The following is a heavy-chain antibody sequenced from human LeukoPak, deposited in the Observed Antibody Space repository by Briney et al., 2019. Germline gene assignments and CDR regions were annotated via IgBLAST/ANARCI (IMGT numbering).Heavy chain of an antibody. J-gene: IGHJ4*02. CDR1: GGSISSSSYY. CDR2: IYYSGST. CDR3: ASEGEWLESDY. Sequence: PSETLSLTCTVSGGSISSSSYYWGWIRQPPGKGLEWIGSIYYSGSTYYNPPLKSRVTISVDTSKNQFSLKLSSVTAADTAVYYCASEGEWLESDYWGQGTLVTVSS. V-gene: IGHV4-39*01. D-gene: IGHD3-3*01.